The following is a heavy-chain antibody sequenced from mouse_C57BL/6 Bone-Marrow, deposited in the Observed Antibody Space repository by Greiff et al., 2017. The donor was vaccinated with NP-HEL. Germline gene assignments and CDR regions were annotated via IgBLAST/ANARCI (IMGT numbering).Heavy chain of an antibody. Sequence: QVQLQQPGAELVKPGASVKLSCKASGYTFTSYWMQWVKQRPGQGLEWIGEIDPSDSYTNYNQKFKGKATLTVDTSSSTAYMQLSSLTSEDSAVYDCAGDDYDDYFDYWGQGTALTVSS. J-gene: IGHJ2*01. CDR2: IDPSDSYT. CDR3: AGDDYDDYFDY. V-gene: IGHV1-50*01. CDR1: GYTFTSYW. D-gene: IGHD2-4*01.